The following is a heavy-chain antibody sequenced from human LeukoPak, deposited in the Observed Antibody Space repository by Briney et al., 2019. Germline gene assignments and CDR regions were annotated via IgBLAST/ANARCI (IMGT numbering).Heavy chain of an antibody. V-gene: IGHV4-59*01. D-gene: IGHD6-19*01. CDR1: GGSISSYY. CDR3: ARSSQWLLFEY. Sequence: PSETLSLTCTVSGGSISSYYECWIRQPPGKGLEWIGYIYYSGSTNYNPSLKSRVTISVDTSKNQFALKLSSVAAADTAVYYCARSSQWLLFEYWG. J-gene: IGHJ4*01. CDR2: IYYSGST.